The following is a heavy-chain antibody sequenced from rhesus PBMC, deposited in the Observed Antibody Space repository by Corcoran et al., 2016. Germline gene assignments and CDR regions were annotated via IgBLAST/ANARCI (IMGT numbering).Heavy chain of an antibody. CDR2: ISGSGGNT. CDR3: ARHHSGGGYFDY. Sequence: QLQLQESGPGLVKPSETLSLTCAVSGGSISSNYWSWIRQPPGKGLEWIGRISGSGGNTDSNPSLKSRITISTDSSKNRFSRKLSAVTAADTAVYYCARHHSGGGYFDYWGQGVLVTVSS. D-gene: IGHD6-37*01. V-gene: IGHV4-173*01. J-gene: IGHJ4*01. CDR1: GGSISSNY.